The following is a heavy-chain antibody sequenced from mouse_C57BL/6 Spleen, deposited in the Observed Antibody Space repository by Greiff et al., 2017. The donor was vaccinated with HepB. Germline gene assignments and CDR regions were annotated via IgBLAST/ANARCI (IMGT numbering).Heavy chain of an antibody. Sequence: EVQLQQSGPELVKPGASVKISCKASGYTFTDYYMNWVKQSHGKSLEWIGDINPNNGGTSYNQKFKGKATLTVDKSSSTAYMELRSLTSEDSAVYYCARSRQYFDYWGQGTTLTVSS. V-gene: IGHV1-26*01. CDR3: ARSRQYFDY. D-gene: IGHD3-2*01. J-gene: IGHJ2*01. CDR2: INPNNGGT. CDR1: GYTFTDYY.